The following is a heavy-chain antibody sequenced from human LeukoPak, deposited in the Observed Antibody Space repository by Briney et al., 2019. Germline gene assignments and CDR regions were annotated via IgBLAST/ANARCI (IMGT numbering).Heavy chain of an antibody. CDR2: IRSKAYGGTT. CDR1: GFTFGDYA. Sequence: GGSLRLSCTASGFTFGDYAMSWVRQAPGKGLEWVGFIRSKAYGGTTEYAASVKGRFTISRDDSKSIAYLQMNSLKTEDTAVCYCTREGRFWSGYYPDYWGQGTLVTVSS. D-gene: IGHD3-3*01. V-gene: IGHV3-49*04. J-gene: IGHJ4*02. CDR3: TREGRFWSGYYPDY.